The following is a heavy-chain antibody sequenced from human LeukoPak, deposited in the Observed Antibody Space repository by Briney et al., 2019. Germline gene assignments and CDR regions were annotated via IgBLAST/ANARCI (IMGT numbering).Heavy chain of an antibody. CDR3: AKGGGSSSWYPFDY. Sequence: PGGSLRLSCAASGFTFNTFWMSWVRQAPGKGLEWVANIDEDGSEKYYVDSVKGRFTISRDNAKNSLYLQMNSLRAEDTAVYYCAKGGGSSSWYPFDYWGQGTLVTVSS. D-gene: IGHD6-13*01. V-gene: IGHV3-7*03. CDR1: GFTFNTFW. CDR2: IDEDGSEK. J-gene: IGHJ4*02.